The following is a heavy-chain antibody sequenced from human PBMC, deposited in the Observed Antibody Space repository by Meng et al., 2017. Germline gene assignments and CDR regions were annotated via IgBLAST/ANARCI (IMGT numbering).Heavy chain of an antibody. J-gene: IGHJ4*02. CDR1: GFTVRSNY. Sequence: GESLKISCAASGFTVRSNYMSWVRQAPGKGLEWVSAISGSGGSTYYADSVKGRFTISRDNSKNTLYLQMNSLRAEDTAVYYCARGGYSSSWYIGDYWGQGTLVTVSS. V-gene: IGHV3-23*01. D-gene: IGHD6-13*01. CDR2: ISGSGGST. CDR3: ARGGYSSSWYIGDY.